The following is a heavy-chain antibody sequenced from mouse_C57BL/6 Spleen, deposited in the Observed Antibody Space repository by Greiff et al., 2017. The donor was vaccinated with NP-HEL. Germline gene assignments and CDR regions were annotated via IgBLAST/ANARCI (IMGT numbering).Heavy chain of an antibody. CDR2: ISSGSSTI. V-gene: IGHV5-17*01. Sequence: EVKLMESGGGLVKPGGSLKLSCAASGFTFSDYGMHWVRQAPEKGLEWVAYISSGSSTIYYADTVKGRFTISRDNAKNTLFLQMTSLRSEDTAMYYCARELLRYFDYWGQGTTLTVSS. CDR3: ARELLRYFDY. CDR1: GFTFSDYG. J-gene: IGHJ2*01. D-gene: IGHD1-1*01.